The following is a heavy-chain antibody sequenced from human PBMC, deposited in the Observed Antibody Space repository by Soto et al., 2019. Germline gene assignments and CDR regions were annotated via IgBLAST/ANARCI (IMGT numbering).Heavy chain of an antibody. D-gene: IGHD3-3*01. V-gene: IGHV1-2*02. CDR1: GYTFTGYY. CDR2: INPNSGGT. CDR3: ARMPIFWSGYYRGGDYYYGMDV. Sequence: ASVKVSCKASGYTFTGYYMHWVRQAPGQGLEWMGWINPNSGGTNYAQKFQGRVTMTRDTSISTAYMELSRLRSDDAAVYYCARMPIFWSGYYRGGDYYYGMDVWGQGTTVTVSS. J-gene: IGHJ6*02.